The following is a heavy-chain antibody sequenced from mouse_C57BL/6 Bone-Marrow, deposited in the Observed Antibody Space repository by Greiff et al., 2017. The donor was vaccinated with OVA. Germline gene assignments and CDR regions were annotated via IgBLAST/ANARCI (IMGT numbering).Heavy chain of an antibody. D-gene: IGHD2-5*01. Sequence: VQLQQSGAELVRPGASVTLSCKASGYTFTDYEMHWVKQTPVHGLEWIGAIDPETGGTAYNQKFKGKAILTADKSSSTAYMELRSLTSEDSAVYYCTRRTTCYSNCYFDYWGQGTTLTVSS. CDR2: IDPETGGT. CDR1: GYTFTDYE. J-gene: IGHJ2*01. CDR3: TRRTTCYSNCYFDY. V-gene: IGHV1-15*01.